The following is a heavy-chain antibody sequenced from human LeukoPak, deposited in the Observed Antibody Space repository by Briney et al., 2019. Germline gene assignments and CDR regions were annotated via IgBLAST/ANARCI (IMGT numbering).Heavy chain of an antibody. D-gene: IGHD6-19*01. CDR1: GFTFSDYY. Sequence: PGGSLRLSCAASGFTFSDYYMSYIRQAPGKGLEGGSYISTTSTYTDYADSVRGRFTISRDNAKNSLYLQMNSLRAEDTAVYYCARPSSGWSKMDYWGQGTLVTVSS. J-gene: IGHJ4*02. V-gene: IGHV3-11*06. CDR3: ARPSSGWSKMDY. CDR2: ISTTSTYT.